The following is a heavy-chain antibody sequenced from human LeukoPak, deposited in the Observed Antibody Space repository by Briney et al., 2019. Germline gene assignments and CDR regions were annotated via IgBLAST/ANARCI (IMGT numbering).Heavy chain of an antibody. CDR1: GGTFSSYA. D-gene: IGHD6-13*01. CDR3: AREAMYSSSPFSDYYYYYGMDV. V-gene: IGHV1-69*13. CDR2: IIPIFGTA. J-gene: IGHJ6*02. Sequence: SVKVSCKASGGTFSSYAISWVRQAPGQGLEWMGGIIPIFGTANYAQKFQGRVTITADESTSTAYMELSSLRSEDTAVYYCAREAMYSSSPFSDYYYYYGMDVWGHGATVTVSS.